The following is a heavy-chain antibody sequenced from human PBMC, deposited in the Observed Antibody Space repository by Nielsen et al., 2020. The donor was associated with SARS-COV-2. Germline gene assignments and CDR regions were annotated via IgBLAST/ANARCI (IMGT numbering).Heavy chain of an antibody. Sequence: SETLSLTCTVSGGSISSGGYYWSWIRQYPGKGLEWIGYIYYSGSTYYNPSLKSRVTISVDTSKNQFSLKLSSVTAADTAVYYCAGDYRRNYYYGMDVWGQGTTVTVSS. V-gene: IGHV4-31*03. J-gene: IGHJ6*02. D-gene: IGHD4-11*01. CDR3: AGDYRRNYYYGMDV. CDR2: IYYSGST. CDR1: GGSISSGGYY.